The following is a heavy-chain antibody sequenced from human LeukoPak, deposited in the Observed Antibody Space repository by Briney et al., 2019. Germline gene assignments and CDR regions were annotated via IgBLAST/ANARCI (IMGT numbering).Heavy chain of an antibody. V-gene: IGHV1-46*01. J-gene: IGHJ6*03. CDR3: ARGLASYMDV. D-gene: IGHD2-21*01. CDR2: ISPSGGST. CDR1: GYTLTSYY. Sequence: ASVKVSCKASGYTLTSYYMHWVRQAPGQGLEWMAIISPSGGSTFYAQKFQGRVTMTRDMSTSTVYMELSSLRSEDTAVYYCARGLASYMDVWGKGTTVTVSS.